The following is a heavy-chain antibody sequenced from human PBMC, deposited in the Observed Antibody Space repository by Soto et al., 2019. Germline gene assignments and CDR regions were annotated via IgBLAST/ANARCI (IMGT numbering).Heavy chain of an antibody. CDR1: GFTVSSYA. V-gene: IGHV3-30-3*01. J-gene: IGHJ4*02. D-gene: IGHD6-19*01. Sequence: QVQLVESGGGVVQPGRSLRLSCAASGFTVSSYAMHWVRQAPGKGLEWVAVISYDGSNKYYADSVKGRFTISRDNSKNTLYLQMTSLTAEDTAVYYCARDREGGWLVISQYFDYWGQGTLVTVSS. CDR2: ISYDGSNK. CDR3: ARDREGGWLVISQYFDY.